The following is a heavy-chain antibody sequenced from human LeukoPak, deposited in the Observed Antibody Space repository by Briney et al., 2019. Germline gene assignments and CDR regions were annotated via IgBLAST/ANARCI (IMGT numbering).Heavy chain of an antibody. CDR2: ISGSGGST. J-gene: IGHJ3*02. D-gene: IGHD1-1*01. CDR3: ARELRENGVFDI. V-gene: IGHV3-23*01. CDR1: GFTFSSYA. Sequence: PGGSLRLSCAASGFTFSSYAMSWVRQAPGKGLEWVSAISGSGGSTYYAASVKGRFSISRDNSKNTVYLQMNSLRAEDTAVYYCARELRENGVFDIWGQGTMVTVSS.